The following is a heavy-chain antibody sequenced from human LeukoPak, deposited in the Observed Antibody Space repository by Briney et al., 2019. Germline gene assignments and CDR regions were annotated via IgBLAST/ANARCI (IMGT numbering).Heavy chain of an antibody. CDR1: GGSISSGDYY. Sequence: PSETLSLTCTVSGGSISSGDYYWSWIRQPPGKGLEWIGYIYYSGSTYYNPSLKSRVTISVDTSKNQFSLKLSSVTAADTAVYYCARQRNYDVWSGYFENPHGFDIWGQGTMVTVSS. CDR2: IYYSGST. V-gene: IGHV4-30-4*01. CDR3: ARQRNYDVWSGYFENPHGFDI. D-gene: IGHD3-3*01. J-gene: IGHJ3*02.